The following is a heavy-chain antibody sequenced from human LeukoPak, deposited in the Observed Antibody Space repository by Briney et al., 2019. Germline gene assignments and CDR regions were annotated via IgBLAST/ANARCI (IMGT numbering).Heavy chain of an antibody. CDR1: GFTFDDYA. CDR2: ISWNSGSI. V-gene: IGHV3-9*01. D-gene: IGHD1-26*01. CDR3: AKDHLRIVGANRFDY. J-gene: IGHJ4*02. Sequence: GGSLRLSCAASGFTFDDYAMHWVRQAPGKGLEWVSGISWNSGSIGYADSVKGRFTISRDNAKNSLYLQMSSLRAEDTALYYCAKDHLRIVGANRFDYWGQGTLVTVSS.